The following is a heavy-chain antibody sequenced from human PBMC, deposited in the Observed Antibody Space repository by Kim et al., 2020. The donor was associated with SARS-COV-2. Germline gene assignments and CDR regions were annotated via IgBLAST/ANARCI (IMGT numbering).Heavy chain of an antibody. Sequence: SETLSLTCTVSGGSISSYYWSWIRQPPGKGLEWIGYIYYSGSTNYNPSLKSRVTISVDTSKNQFSLKLSSVTAADTAVYYCARDYGDYVNWFDPWGQGTLVTVSS. D-gene: IGHD4-17*01. J-gene: IGHJ5*02. CDR1: GGSISSYY. CDR2: IYYSGST. V-gene: IGHV4-59*01. CDR3: ARDYGDYVNWFDP.